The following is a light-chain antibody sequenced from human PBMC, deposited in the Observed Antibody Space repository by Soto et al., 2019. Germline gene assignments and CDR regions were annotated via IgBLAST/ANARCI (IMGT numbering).Light chain of an antibody. V-gene: IGKV3-20*01. J-gene: IGKJ1*01. CDR3: QQYNNWPQT. CDR2: STS. Sequence: EIVLTQSPNTLSLSPGDRATLSCRASQSVSSTYFAWYQQKPGQVPRPLIYSTSTRATGIPDRFSGSGSGTDFTLTISRLEPEDFAVYYCQQYNNWPQTFGQGTKVDIK. CDR1: QSVSSTY.